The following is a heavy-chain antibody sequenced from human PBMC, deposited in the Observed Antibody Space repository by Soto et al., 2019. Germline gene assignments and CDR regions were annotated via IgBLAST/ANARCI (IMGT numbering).Heavy chain of an antibody. CDR1: GGTFSSYA. V-gene: IGHV1-69*12. J-gene: IGHJ4*02. Sequence: QVQLVQSGAEVKKSGSSVKVSCKASGGTFSSYAISWVRQAPGQGLEWMGGIIPIFGTANYAQKFQGRVTITADESTSTAYMELSSLRSEDTAVYYCARVRDIVAMITGVFDYWGQGTLVTVSS. CDR3: ARVRDIVAMITGVFDY. D-gene: IGHD5-12*01. CDR2: IIPIFGTA.